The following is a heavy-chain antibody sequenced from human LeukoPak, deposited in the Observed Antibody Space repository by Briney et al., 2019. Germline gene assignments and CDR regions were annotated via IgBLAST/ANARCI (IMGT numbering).Heavy chain of an antibody. CDR3: ARGDTMVRGFDY. V-gene: IGHV1-18*01. D-gene: IGHD3-10*01. CDR2: INTYNGNT. CDR1: GYTFTTYG. Sequence: ASVKVSCKASGYTFTTYGISWVRQAPGQGLEWMGWINTYNGNTYYAQNLQGRVTMTTDTSTSTAYMELRSLRSDDTAVYYCARGDTMVRGFDYWGQGTLVTVSS. J-gene: IGHJ4*02.